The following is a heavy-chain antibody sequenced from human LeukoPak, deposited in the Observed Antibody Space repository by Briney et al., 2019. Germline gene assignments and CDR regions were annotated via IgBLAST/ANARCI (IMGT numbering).Heavy chain of an antibody. V-gene: IGHV3-11*04. CDR1: GFTFSDYY. D-gene: IGHD2-15*01. CDR2: ISSSGSTI. J-gene: IGHJ6*03. Sequence: KAGGSLRLSCAASGFTFSDYYMSWIRQAPGKGLEWVSYISSSGSTIYYADSVKGRFTISRDNAKNSLYLQMNSLRAEDTAVYYCARGGRKSRGVDIVRKKETGYYYYMDVWGKGTTVTVSS. CDR3: ARGGRKSRGVDIVRKKETGYYYYMDV.